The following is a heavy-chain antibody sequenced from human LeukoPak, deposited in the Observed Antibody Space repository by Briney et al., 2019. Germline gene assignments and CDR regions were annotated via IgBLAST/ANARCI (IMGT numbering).Heavy chain of an antibody. D-gene: IGHD6-13*01. Sequence: GASVKVSCKASGGTFSTYAINWVRQAPGQGLEWMGRIIPIFGTTNYAQKFQGRVTITADKPTSTAYMELSSLGSEDTAVYYCATSIAADPNWFDPWGQGTLVTVSS. J-gene: IGHJ5*02. V-gene: IGHV1-69*06. CDR2: IIPIFGTT. CDR1: GGTFSTYA. CDR3: ATSIAADPNWFDP.